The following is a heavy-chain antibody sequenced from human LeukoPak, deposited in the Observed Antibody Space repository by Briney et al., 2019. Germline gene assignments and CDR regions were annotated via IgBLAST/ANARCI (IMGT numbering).Heavy chain of an antibody. J-gene: IGHJ1*01. CDR1: GFTFSSYA. Sequence: GGSLRLSCAASGFTFSSYAMSWVRQAPGKVLEWVANIKQDGSEKYYVDSVKGRFTISRDNAKNSLYLQMNSLRAEDTAVYYCARDTIHWARHSSGWYGGEYFQHWGQGTLVTVSS. V-gene: IGHV3-7*01. CDR2: IKQDGSEK. D-gene: IGHD6-19*01. CDR3: ARDTIHWARHSSGWYGGEYFQH.